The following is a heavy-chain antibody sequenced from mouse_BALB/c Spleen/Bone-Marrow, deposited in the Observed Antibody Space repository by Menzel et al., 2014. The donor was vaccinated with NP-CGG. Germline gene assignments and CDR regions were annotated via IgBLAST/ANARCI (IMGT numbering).Heavy chain of an antibody. CDR3: ARLYGNYLFYAMDY. D-gene: IGHD2-1*01. V-gene: IGHV14-3*02. Sequence: EVKLMESGAELVKPGASVELSCTASGFNIKDTYMHWVKQRPEQGLEWIGRIDPANGNTKYDPKFQGKATITADTSSNTAYLQLSSLTSEDTAVYYCARLYGNYLFYAMDYWGQGTSVTVSS. J-gene: IGHJ4*01. CDR1: GFNIKDTY. CDR2: IDPANGNT.